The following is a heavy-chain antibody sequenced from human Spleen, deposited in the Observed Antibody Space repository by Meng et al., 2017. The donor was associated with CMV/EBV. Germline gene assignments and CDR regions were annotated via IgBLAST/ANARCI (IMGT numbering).Heavy chain of an antibody. J-gene: IGHJ6*02. D-gene: IGHD3-3*01. V-gene: IGHV4-34*01. CDR1: GGSFSGYY. Sequence: GSLRLSCAVYGGSFSGYYWSWIRQPPGKGLEWIGEINHSGSTSYNPSLKSRVTISIDTSKSQFSLKVTSVTAADTAVYYCARDQLRFRYGMDVWGQGTTVTVSS. CDR3: ARDQLRFRYGMDV. CDR2: INHSGST.